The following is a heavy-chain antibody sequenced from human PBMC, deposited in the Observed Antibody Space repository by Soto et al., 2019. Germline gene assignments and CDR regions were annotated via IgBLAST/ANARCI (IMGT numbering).Heavy chain of an antibody. Sequence: GAAVKVSCKASGGTFSSYAISWVRQAPGQGLEWMGGIIPIFGTANYAQKLQGRVTITADESTSTAYMELSSLRSEDTAVYYCAGGYSGYEAPCFDYWGQGTLVTVSS. CDR2: IIPIFGTA. CDR1: GGTFSSYA. V-gene: IGHV1-69*13. CDR3: AGGYSGYEAPCFDY. D-gene: IGHD5-12*01. J-gene: IGHJ4*02.